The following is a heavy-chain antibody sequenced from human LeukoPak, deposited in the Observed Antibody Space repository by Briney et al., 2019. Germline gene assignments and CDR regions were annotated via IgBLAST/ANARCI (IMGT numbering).Heavy chain of an antibody. J-gene: IGHJ6*03. CDR2: ISTYTGTT. CDR1: GYTFSNSG. CDR3: ARSGGYYFYMDV. V-gene: IGHV1-18*01. D-gene: IGHD1-26*01. Sequence: ASVKVSCKASGYTFSNSGINWVRQAPGQGLEWVGWISTYTGTTNYAQNLPGRLTMTTDTSTNLTYMELRNVESDDTAVYYCARSGGYYFYMDVWGKGTTVTVSS.